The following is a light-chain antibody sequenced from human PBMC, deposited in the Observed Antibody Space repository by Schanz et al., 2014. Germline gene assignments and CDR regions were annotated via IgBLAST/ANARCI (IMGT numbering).Light chain of an antibody. CDR2: LGS. J-gene: IGKJ4*01. CDR3: MQSLQLRRLT. Sequence: DIVMTQSPLSLSVTPGEPASISCTSSQTLLHSTGNNFLDWYLQKPGESPQLLIYLGSHRASGVPHRFSARGSGTNFTLDISRVAAEDVGVYYCMQSLQLRRLTFGGGTKVDIK. CDR1: QTLLHSTGNNF. V-gene: IGKV2-28*01.